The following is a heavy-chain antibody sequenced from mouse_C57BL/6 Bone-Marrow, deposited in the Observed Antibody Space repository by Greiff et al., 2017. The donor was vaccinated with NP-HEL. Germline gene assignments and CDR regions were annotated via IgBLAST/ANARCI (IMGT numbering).Heavy chain of an antibody. Sequence: VQLQQSGAELVRPGTSVKVSCKASGYAFTNYLIEWVKQRPGQGLEWIGVINPGSGGTNYNEKFKGKATLTADKSSSTAYMQLSSLTSEDSAVYFCAREGTVVAPYYFDYWGQGTTLTVSS. J-gene: IGHJ2*01. CDR3: AREGTVVAPYYFDY. D-gene: IGHD1-1*01. V-gene: IGHV1-54*01. CDR1: GYAFTNYL. CDR2: INPGSGGT.